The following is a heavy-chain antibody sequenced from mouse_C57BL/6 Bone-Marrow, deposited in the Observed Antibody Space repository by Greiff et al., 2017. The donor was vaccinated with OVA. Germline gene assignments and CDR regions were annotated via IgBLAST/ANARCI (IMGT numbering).Heavy chain of an antibody. D-gene: IGHD1-1*01. J-gene: IGHJ4*01. V-gene: IGHV1-15*01. CDR2: IDPETGGT. Sequence: QVQLQQSGAELVRPGASVTLSCKASGYTFTDYEMHWVKQTPVHGLEWIGAIDPETGGTAYNQKFKGKAILTADKSSSTAYMELRSLTSEDSAVYYCTSITTVVAPYYAMDYWGQGTSVTVSS. CDR3: TSITTVVAPYYAMDY. CDR1: GYTFTDYE.